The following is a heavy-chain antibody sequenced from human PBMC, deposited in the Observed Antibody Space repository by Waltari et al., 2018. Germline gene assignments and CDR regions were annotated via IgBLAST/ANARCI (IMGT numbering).Heavy chain of an antibody. CDR2: ISNDGNYD. CDR1: GFTFSRYG. V-gene: IGHV3-30*03. CDR3: ARPYGDYARGGFDY. D-gene: IGHD4-17*01. J-gene: IGHJ4*02. Sequence: QVQLMESGGGVVQPGRSLRLSCAASGFTFSRYGMHWVRQAPGKGLEWVTVISNDGNYDYYADSVKGRFTISRDNSKNTPYLQMNSLRAEDTAVYYCARPYGDYARGGFDYWGQGTLVTVSS.